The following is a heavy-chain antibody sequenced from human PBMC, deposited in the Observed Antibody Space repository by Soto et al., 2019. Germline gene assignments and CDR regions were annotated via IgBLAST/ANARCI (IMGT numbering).Heavy chain of an antibody. CDR2: IKSKTDGGTT. CDR1: GFTFSNAW. V-gene: IGHV3-15*01. CDR3: TTETGTHTTIYYYYYMDV. D-gene: IGHD1-1*01. Sequence: GGSLRLSCAASGFTFSNAWMSWVRQAPGKGLEWVGRIKSKTDGGTTDYAAPVKGRFTISRDDSKNTLYLQMNSLKTEDTAVYYCTTETGTHTTIYYYYYMDVWGKGTTVTVSS. J-gene: IGHJ6*03.